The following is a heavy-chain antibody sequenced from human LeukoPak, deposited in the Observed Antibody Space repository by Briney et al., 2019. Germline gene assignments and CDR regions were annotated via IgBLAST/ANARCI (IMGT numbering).Heavy chain of an antibody. V-gene: IGHV4-59*01. CDR3: ARLAAFDI. CDR1: GGSISSYY. Sequence: SETLSLTCTVSGGSISSYYWSWIRQPPGKGLEWIGYIYYSGSTNYNPSLKSRVTISVDTSKNQFSPKLRSVTAADTAVYYCARLAAFDIWGQGTMVTVSS. J-gene: IGHJ3*02. D-gene: IGHD6-13*01. CDR2: IYYSGST.